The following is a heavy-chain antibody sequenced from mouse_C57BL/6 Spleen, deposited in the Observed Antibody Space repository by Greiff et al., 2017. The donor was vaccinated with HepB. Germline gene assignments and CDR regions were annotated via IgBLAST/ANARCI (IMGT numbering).Heavy chain of an antibody. CDR3: ARWDGYYGVYAMDY. CDR1: GYTFTDYN. CDR2: INPNNGGT. V-gene: IGHV1-18*01. D-gene: IGHD2-3*01. J-gene: IGHJ4*01. Sequence: EVQLQESGPELVKPGASVKIPCKASGYTFTDYNMDWVKQSHGKSLEWIGDINPNNGGTIYNQKFKGKATLTVDKSSSTAYMELRSLTSEDTAVYYCARWDGYYGVYAMDYWGQGTSVTVSS.